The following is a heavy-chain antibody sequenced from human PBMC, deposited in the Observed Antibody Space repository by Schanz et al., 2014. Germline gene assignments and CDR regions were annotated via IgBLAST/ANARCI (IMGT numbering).Heavy chain of an antibody. J-gene: IGHJ4*02. CDR3: ARGRTFDY. V-gene: IGHV1-8*02. Sequence: QVQLVQSGAEVKKPGSSMKVSCKASGGTFSTYPINWLRQAPGQGLEWLGWMNPNSGNPGFAQKFRGRVTMTRNTSMSTAYIELHILTSEDTAVYYCARGRTFDYWGQGTLXTVSS. CDR2: MNPNSGNP. CDR1: GGTFSTYP.